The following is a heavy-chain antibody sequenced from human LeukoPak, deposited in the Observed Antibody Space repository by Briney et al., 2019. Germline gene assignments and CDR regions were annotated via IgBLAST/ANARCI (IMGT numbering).Heavy chain of an antibody. Sequence: SQTLSLTCAISGDSVSSNSVAWNWIRQSPSRGPEWLGRTYYRSKWYNDYAVSVKSRITISPDTSKNQFSLQLNSVTPDDTAVYYCARALSSWKFDYWGQGALVTVSS. J-gene: IGHJ4*02. V-gene: IGHV6-1*01. D-gene: IGHD6-13*01. CDR1: GDSVSSNSVA. CDR2: TYYRSKWYN. CDR3: ARALSSWKFDY.